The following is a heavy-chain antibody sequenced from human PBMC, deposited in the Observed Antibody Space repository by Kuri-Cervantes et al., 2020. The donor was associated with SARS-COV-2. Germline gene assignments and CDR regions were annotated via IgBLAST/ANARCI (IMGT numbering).Heavy chain of an antibody. CDR1: GYTFTSYG. CDR3: ARDLLENNWNHDVLGY. V-gene: IGHV1-18*04. Sequence: ASVKVSCKASGYTFTSYGISWVRQAPGQGLEWMGWISAYNGNTNYAQKVQGRVTMTTDTSTNTAYMELRSLRTDDTAVYYCARDLLENNWNHDVLGYWGQGTLVTVSS. D-gene: IGHD1-20*01. CDR2: ISAYNGNT. J-gene: IGHJ4*02.